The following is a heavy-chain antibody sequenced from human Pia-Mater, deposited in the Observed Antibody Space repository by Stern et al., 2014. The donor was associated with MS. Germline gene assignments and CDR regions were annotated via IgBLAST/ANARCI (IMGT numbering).Heavy chain of an antibody. D-gene: IGHD3-22*01. J-gene: IGHJ1*01. CDR2: ISGNGEEK. V-gene: IGHV3-23*04. CDR1: QLTFSFHA. Sequence: EVQLVESGGGLVQPGGSLRLSCAFSQLTFSFHAMSWVRQAPGKGLEWVSGISGNGEEKYYADTVKGRFPISRDNSKETVFLQLNNVRAEDTAVYYCAKGNTYFFDTSDAAPGYWGQGTLVTVSS. CDR3: AKGNTYFFDTSDAAPGY.